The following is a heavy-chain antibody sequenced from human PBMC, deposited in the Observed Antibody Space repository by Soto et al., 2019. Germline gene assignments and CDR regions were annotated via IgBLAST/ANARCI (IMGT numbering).Heavy chain of an antibody. CDR1: GYTFTSYY. CDR2: INPSGGST. Sequence: ASVKVSCKASGYTFTSYYVHWVRQAPGQGLEWMGIINPSGGSTSYAQKFQGRVTMTRDTSTSTVYMELSSLRSEDTAVYYCARDPPSDYYDSSGPGLLLYWGQGTLVTVSS. CDR3: ARDPPSDYYDSSGPGLLLY. J-gene: IGHJ4*02. D-gene: IGHD3-22*01. V-gene: IGHV1-46*01.